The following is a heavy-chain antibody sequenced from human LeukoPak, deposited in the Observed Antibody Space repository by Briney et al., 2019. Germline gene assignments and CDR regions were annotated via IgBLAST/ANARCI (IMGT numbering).Heavy chain of an antibody. CDR1: GYSISSGYY. Sequence: PSETLSLTCTVSGYSISSGYYWGWIRQPPGKGLGWIGSLYHSGSTYYNPSLKSRVTISVDTSKNQFSLKLSSVTAADTAVYYCARDRATTVTTGHFDYRGQGTLVTVSS. D-gene: IGHD4-17*01. J-gene: IGHJ4*02. CDR3: ARDRATTVTTGHFDY. CDR2: LYHSGST. V-gene: IGHV4-38-2*02.